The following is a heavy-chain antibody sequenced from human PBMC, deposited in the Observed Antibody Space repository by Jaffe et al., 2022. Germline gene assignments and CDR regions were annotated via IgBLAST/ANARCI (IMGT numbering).Heavy chain of an antibody. CDR2: IYYSGST. CDR3: ARAPRDSSGYPMRADAFDI. D-gene: IGHD3-22*01. J-gene: IGHJ3*02. V-gene: IGHV4-59*01. CDR1: GGSISSYY. Sequence: QVQLQESGPGLVKPSETLSLTCTVSGGSISSYYWSWIRQPPGKGLEWIGYIYYSGSTNYNPSLKSRVTISVDTSKNQFSLKLSSVTAADTAVYYCARAPRDSSGYPMRADAFDIWGQGTMVTVSS.